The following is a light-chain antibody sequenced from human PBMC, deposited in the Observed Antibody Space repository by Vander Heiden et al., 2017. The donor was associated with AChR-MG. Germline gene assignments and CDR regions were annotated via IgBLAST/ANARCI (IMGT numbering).Light chain of an antibody. V-gene: IGLV2-14*03. J-gene: IGLJ1*01. CDR3: SSYTPNSAL. CDR2: DVS. CDR1: TSDTGGYRY. Sequence: QSALTQPASVSGSPGQSITISCTETTSDTGGYRYLAWYQQHPGKAPKLSLYDVSNRPSGISHRFSGSKSGNTASLTISGLQPEDEAYYYCSSYTPNSALFGAGTTVTVL.